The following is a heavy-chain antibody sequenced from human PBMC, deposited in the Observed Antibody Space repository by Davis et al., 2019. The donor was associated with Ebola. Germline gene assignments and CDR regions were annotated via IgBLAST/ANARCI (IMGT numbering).Heavy chain of an antibody. Sequence: ASVKVSCKASGYTFTSYGISWVRQAPGQGLEWMGWINPNSGGTNYAQKFQGWVTMTRDTSISTAYMELSRLRSDDTAVYYCARDPGSGYYYDFDYWGQGTLVTVSS. CDR3: ARDPGSGYYYDFDY. J-gene: IGHJ4*02. CDR2: INPNSGGT. CDR1: GYTFTSYG. D-gene: IGHD3-22*01. V-gene: IGHV1-2*04.